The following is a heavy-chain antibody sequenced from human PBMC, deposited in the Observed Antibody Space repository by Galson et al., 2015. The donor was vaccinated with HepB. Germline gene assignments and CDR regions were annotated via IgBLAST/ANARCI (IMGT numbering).Heavy chain of an antibody. J-gene: IGHJ4*02. CDR2: IIPILGIA. V-gene: IGHV1-69*02. D-gene: IGHD2-2*01. Sequence: SVKVSCKASGGTFSSYTISWVRQAPGQGLEWMGRIIPILGIANYAQKFQGRVTITADKSTSTAYMELSSLRSEDTAVYHCARGGDIVVVPAAPHYFDYWGQGTLVTVSS. CDR1: GGTFSSYT. CDR3: ARGGDIVVVPAAPHYFDY.